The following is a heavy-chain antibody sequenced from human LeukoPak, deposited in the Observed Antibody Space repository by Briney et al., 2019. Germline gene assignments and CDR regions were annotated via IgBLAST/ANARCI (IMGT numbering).Heavy chain of an antibody. CDR2: ISDSDSRT. V-gene: IGHV3-23*01. Sequence: GGSLRLSCVASGFTFSSHYMTWVRQAPGKGLEWVSHISDSDSRTHYVDSVKGRFTISRGNSKNTLYLQMDSLRAEDTAVYYCAKTKEMATIIDYWGQGTLVTVSS. CDR3: AKTKEMATIIDY. J-gene: IGHJ4*02. D-gene: IGHD5-24*01. CDR1: GFTFSSHY.